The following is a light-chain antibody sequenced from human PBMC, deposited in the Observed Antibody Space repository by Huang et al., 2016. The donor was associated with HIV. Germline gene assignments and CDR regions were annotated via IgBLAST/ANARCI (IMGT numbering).Light chain of an antibody. V-gene: IGKV1-39*01. CDR2: TAF. J-gene: IGKJ3*01. Sequence: DIQMTQSPYSLSASVGDGVTITCRASHNINIYLNWYQQKPGKAPNLLIYTAFTLQSGVPSRFSGSGSGTDFTLTINSLQPEDFATYYCQQSSSSPFTFGPGTKVDI. CDR1: HNINIY. CDR3: QQSSSSPFT.